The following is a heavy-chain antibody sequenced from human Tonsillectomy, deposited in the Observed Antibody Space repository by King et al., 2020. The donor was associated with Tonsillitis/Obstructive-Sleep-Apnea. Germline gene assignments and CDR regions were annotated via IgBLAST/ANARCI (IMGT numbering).Heavy chain of an antibody. CDR3: ARMASRGVVIPAD. V-gene: IGHV1-2*06. J-gene: IGHJ4*02. D-gene: IGHD2-21*01. Sequence: VQLVESGAEVKEPGASVKVSCKASGYTFTGYYIHWVRQAPGQGLEWMGRINPATGSANYEPKFRGRVTLTRDTSITTAYIDLSSLRSDDAAVYYCARMASRGVVIPADWGQGTLVTVPS. CDR1: GYTFTGYY. CDR2: INPATGSA.